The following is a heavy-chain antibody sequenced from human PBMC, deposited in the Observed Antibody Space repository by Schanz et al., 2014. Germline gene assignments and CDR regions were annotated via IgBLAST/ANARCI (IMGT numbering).Heavy chain of an antibody. Sequence: QVQLVDSGRGLVKPGGSLRLSCTASGFPFSDYYMSWIRQAPGKGLEWVSYVSSSSSYTHYADSVKGRFTISRDNAKNSLYLQMNSLRAEDTAVYYCVRVSFADPRLYRGMDRDIDYWGQGTLVNVSS. V-gene: IGHV3-11*06. D-gene: IGHD5-18*01. CDR3: VRVSFADPRLYRGMDRDIDY. CDR2: VSSSSSYT. CDR1: GFPFSDYY. J-gene: IGHJ4*02.